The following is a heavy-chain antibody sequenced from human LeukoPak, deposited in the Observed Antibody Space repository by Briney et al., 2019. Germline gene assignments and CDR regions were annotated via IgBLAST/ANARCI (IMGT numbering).Heavy chain of an antibody. D-gene: IGHD5-24*01. CDR2: MNPNSGNT. J-gene: IGHJ4*02. Sequence: GASVKVSCKASGYTFTSYGINWVRQATGQGLEWMGWMNPNSGNTGYAQKFQGRVTMTRNTSISTAYMELRSLRSEDTAVYYCARALEMATIDYWGQGTLVTASS. CDR1: GYTFTSYG. CDR3: ARALEMATIDY. V-gene: IGHV1-8*02.